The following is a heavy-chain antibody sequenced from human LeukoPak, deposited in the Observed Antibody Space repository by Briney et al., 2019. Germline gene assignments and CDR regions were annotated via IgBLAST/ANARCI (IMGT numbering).Heavy chain of an antibody. J-gene: IGHJ4*02. D-gene: IGHD3-22*01. CDR1: GFTVSSNY. Sequence: GGSLRLSCAASGFTVSSNYMSWVRQAPGKGLEWVSVIYSGGSTYYADSVKGRFTISRDNSKNTLYLQMNSLRAEDTVVYYCARAGYYDSSGYYDYWGQGTLVTVSS. CDR3: ARAGYYDSSGYYDY. V-gene: IGHV3-53*01. CDR2: IYSGGST.